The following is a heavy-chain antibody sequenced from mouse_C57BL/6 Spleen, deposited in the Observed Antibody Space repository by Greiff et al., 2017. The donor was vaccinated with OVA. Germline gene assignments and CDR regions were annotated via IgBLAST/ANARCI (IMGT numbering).Heavy chain of an antibody. CDR2: IYPGSGST. V-gene: IGHV1-55*01. J-gene: IGHJ3*01. CDR3: ARRDYDYDVKAY. Sequence: QVQLKQPGAELVKPGASVKMSCKASGYTFTSYWITWVKQRPGQGLEWIGDIYPGSGSTNYNEKFKSKATLTVDTSSSTAYMQLSSLTSEDSAVYYCARRDYDYDVKAYWGQGTLVTVSA. D-gene: IGHD2-4*01. CDR1: GYTFTSYW.